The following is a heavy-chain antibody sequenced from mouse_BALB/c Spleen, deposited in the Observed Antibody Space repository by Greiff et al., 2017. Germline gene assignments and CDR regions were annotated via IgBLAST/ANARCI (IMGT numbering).Heavy chain of an antibody. CDR1: GFTFSSYA. J-gene: IGHJ4*01. CDR3: ARRYAMDY. V-gene: IGHV5-6-5*01. Sequence: EVKVVESGGGLVKPGGSLKLSCAASGFTFSSYAMSWVRQTPEKRLEWVASISSGGSTYYPDSVKGRFTISRDNARNILYLQMSSLRSEDTAMYYCARRYAMDYWGQGTSVTVSS. CDR2: ISSGGST.